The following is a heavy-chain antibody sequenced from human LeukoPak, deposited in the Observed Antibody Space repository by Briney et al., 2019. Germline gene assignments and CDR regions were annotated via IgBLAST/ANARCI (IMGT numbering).Heavy chain of an antibody. Sequence: ASVKVSCKASGYTFTSYDINWVRQATGQGLEWMGWMNPNSGNTGYAQKFQGRVTITRNTSISTAYMELSSLRSEDTAVYYCARVDYYDSSGYLIFDYWGQGTLVTVSS. V-gene: IGHV1-8*03. CDR1: GYTFTSYD. J-gene: IGHJ4*02. CDR3: ARVDYYDSSGYLIFDY. D-gene: IGHD3-22*01. CDR2: MNPNSGNT.